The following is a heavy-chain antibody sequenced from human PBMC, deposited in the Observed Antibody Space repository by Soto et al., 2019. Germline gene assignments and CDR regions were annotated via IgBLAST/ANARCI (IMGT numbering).Heavy chain of an antibody. CDR1: GYTFTSYA. CDR3: ARSHSGYSSSWHGDYYYGMDV. J-gene: IGHJ6*02. V-gene: IGHV1-3*01. D-gene: IGHD6-13*01. Sequence: EASVKVSCKASGYTFTSYAMHWVRQAPGQRLEWMGWINAGNGNTKYSQKFQGRVTITRDTSASTAYMELSSLRSEDTAVYYCARSHSGYSSSWHGDYYYGMDVWGQGTTVTVSS. CDR2: INAGNGNT.